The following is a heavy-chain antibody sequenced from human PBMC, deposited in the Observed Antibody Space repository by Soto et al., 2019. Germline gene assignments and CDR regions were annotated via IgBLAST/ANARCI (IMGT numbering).Heavy chain of an antibody. CDR3: VRRHVSATGIDWFDP. CDR1: GETFTSYG. CDR2: IXAXXXDX. Sequence: GASAKVSCKASGETFTSYGIQSVRQATGQRPEWMGXIXAXXXDXKXSXKXXXXVTITRDTSASTAYMELSSLRSEDTAVYYCVRRHVSATGIDWFDPWGQGTLVTVSS. J-gene: IGHJ5*02. D-gene: IGHD6-13*01. V-gene: IGHV1-3*01.